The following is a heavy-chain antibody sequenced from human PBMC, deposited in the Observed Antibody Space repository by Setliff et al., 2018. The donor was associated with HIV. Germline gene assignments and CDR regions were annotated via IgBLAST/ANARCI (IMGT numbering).Heavy chain of an antibody. D-gene: IGHD2-2*01. J-gene: IGHJ4*02. Sequence: PSETLSLTCTVSDASINSYYWNWIRQPPGKGLEWIGYIYYSGNPFYNPSLRSRVTISLDTSKNQFSLKLSSVTAADTAVYYCARGFDYAQRPPLYYFDYWGQGTLVTVSS. V-gene: IGHV4-59*12. CDR1: DASINSYY. CDR2: IYYSGNP. CDR3: ARGFDYAQRPPLYYFDY.